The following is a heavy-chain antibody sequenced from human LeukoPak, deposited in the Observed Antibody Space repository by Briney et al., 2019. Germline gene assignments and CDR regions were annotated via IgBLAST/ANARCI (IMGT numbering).Heavy chain of an antibody. V-gene: IGHV3-15*01. CDR2: IRSNSDGGTT. CDR1: GLTVSNAW. CDR3: TRMNYARFDP. J-gene: IGHJ5*02. Sequence: GGSLRLSCAASGLTVSNAWMSRVRQAPGKGLEWVGRIRSNSDGGTTDYAAPVKGRFTISRDDSGNTLFLQMSSLEIEDTAVYYCTRMNYARFDPWGQGILVTVSP. D-gene: IGHD2-2*01.